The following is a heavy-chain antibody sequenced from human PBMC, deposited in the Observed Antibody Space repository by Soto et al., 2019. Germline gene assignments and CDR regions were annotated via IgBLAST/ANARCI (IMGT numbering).Heavy chain of an antibody. CDR3: ARLHYYDSSGYYFDY. CDR1: GGSISSSSYY. V-gene: IGHV4-39*01. CDR2: IYYSGST. D-gene: IGHD3-22*01. J-gene: IGHJ4*02. Sequence: KPSETLSLTCTVSGGSISSSSYYWGWIRQPPGKGLEWIGSIYYSGSTYYNPSLKSRVTISVDTSKNQFSLKLSSVTAAVTAVYYCARLHYYDSSGYYFDYWGQGTLVTVSS.